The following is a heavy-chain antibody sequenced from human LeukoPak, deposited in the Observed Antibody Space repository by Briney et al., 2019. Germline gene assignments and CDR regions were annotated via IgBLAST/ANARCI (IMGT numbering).Heavy chain of an antibody. Sequence: ASVKVSCKTSGYTFSGYGISWVRQAPGQGLEWMGWITGNNGNTNYAPRLQGRITMTTDTSKNTAYMELTSLKSDDTAVYYCARDQRNSGSHRLEYWGQGTLVTVPS. CDR3: ARDQRNSGSHRLEY. J-gene: IGHJ4*02. V-gene: IGHV1-18*01. CDR1: GYTFSGYG. CDR2: ITGNNGNT. D-gene: IGHD1-26*01.